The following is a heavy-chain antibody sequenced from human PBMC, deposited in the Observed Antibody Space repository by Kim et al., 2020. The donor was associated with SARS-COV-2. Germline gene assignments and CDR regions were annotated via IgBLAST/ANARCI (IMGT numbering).Heavy chain of an antibody. Sequence: SETLSLTCTISGGSISNYYWSWIRQPPGKGLEWIGYIYYSGSVTYNPSLKSRVTISVDTSKRQFSLKLNSVTAADTAVYYCARGRYFDQYWYFDLWGRGT. CDR3: ARGRYFDQYWYFDL. CDR1: GGSISNYY. J-gene: IGHJ2*01. V-gene: IGHV4-59*01. D-gene: IGHD3-9*01. CDR2: IYYSGSV.